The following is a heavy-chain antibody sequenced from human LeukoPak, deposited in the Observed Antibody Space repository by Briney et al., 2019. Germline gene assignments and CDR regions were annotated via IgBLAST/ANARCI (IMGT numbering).Heavy chain of an antibody. J-gene: IGHJ3*02. CDR3: ASFDSDAFDI. CDR2: ISSSSSTI. Sequence: PGGSLRLSCAASGFTFSSYGMSWVRQAPGKGLEWVSYISSSSSTIYYADSVKGRFTISRDNAKYSLYLQMNSLRAEDTAVYYCASFDSDAFDIWGQGTMVTVSS. V-gene: IGHV3-48*01. CDR1: GFTFSSYG.